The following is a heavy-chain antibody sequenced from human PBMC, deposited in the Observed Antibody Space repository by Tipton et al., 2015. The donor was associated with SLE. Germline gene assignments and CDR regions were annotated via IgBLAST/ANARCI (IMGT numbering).Heavy chain of an antibody. Sequence: TLSLTCTVSDGSISSYYWSWFRQPPGKGLEWIGYIYTSGGTNYNPPPKSRVTISVDTSKNQFSLKLSSVTAADTAVYYCARDRRLIAAPSFWWYFDLWGRGTLVTVSS. CDR1: DGSISSYY. CDR2: IYTSGGT. D-gene: IGHD6-13*01. CDR3: ARDRRLIAAPSFWWYFDL. J-gene: IGHJ2*01. V-gene: IGHV4-4*08.